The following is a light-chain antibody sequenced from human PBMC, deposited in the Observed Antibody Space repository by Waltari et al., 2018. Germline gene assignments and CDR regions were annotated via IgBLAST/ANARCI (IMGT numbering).Light chain of an antibody. CDR3: CSYTPSHTYV. J-gene: IGLJ1*01. V-gene: IGLV2-14*03. CDR2: GVS. CDR1: RSDVGGFNA. Sequence: SALTQPASVSGSPGQSITIPCSGPRSDVGGFNAVSWYQQHPGKPPKLLIYGVSSLPSGISDRFSGSRSGNRASLTISALQADDEADYYCCSYTPSHTYVFGTGTKVTVL.